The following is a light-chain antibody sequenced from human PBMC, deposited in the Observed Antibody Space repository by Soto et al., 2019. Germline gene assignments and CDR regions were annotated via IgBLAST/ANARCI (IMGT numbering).Light chain of an antibody. CDR3: QQYNNCPPLT. Sequence: EIVMTQSPATPSVSPGERATLSCXXXQSVSSNLAWYQQKPGQAPRLLIYGASTRATGIPARFSGSGSGTEFTLTISSLQSEDFAVYSCQQYNNCPPLTFGPGTKVD. V-gene: IGKV3-15*01. J-gene: IGKJ3*01. CDR2: GAS. CDR1: QSVSSN.